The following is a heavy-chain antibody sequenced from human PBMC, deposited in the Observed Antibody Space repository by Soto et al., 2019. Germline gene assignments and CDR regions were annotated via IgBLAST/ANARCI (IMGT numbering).Heavy chain of an antibody. CDR1: GYSFTSYW. CDR3: ATRPAPNVMVTALGMEV. Sequence: PGESLKISCKGSGYSFTSYWIGWVRQMPGKGLEWMGIIYPGDSDTRYSPSFQGQVTISADKSISTAYLQWSSLKASATAMYYFATRPAPNVMVTALGMEVWAQGTMV. V-gene: IGHV5-51*01. CDR2: IYPGDSDT. D-gene: IGHD2-21*02. J-gene: IGHJ6*02.